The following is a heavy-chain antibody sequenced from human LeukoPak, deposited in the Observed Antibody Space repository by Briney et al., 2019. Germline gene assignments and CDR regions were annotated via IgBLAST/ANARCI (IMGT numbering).Heavy chain of an antibody. D-gene: IGHD5-12*01. V-gene: IGHV1-69*05. CDR3: ARDSERHVNILAVVGAFDM. Sequence: GASVTVSCKASGGTISRYAISWVRQAPGQGFEWMGGTIPFFHKPNYADKYQGRVTINTDESTNTVYMELSSLTSEDTAMYYCARDSERHVNILAVVGAFDMWGQGTMVTVSS. CDR2: TIPFFHKP. J-gene: IGHJ3*02. CDR1: GGTISRYA.